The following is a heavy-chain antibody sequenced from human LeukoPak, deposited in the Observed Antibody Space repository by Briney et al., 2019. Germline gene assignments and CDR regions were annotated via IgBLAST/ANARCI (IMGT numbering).Heavy chain of an antibody. V-gene: IGHV4-4*02. D-gene: IGHD3-10*01. CDR1: GGSISGTNW. Sequence: SETLSLTCAVSGGSISGTNWWSWVRQPPGKGLEWIGEIYHSGSTNYSPSLKSRVTISLDTSRNQFSLKLNSVTAADTAVYYCAKSNGYGLVDIWGQGTMVTVSS. CDR3: AKSNGYGLVDI. CDR2: IYHSGST. J-gene: IGHJ3*02.